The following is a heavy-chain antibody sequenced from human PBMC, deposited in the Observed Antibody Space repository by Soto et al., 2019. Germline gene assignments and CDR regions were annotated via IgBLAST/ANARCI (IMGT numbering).Heavy chain of an antibody. Sequence: QVQLQESGPGLVKPSQTLSLTCTVSGGSISSGGYYWSWIRQHPGKGLEWIGYIYYSGSTYYNPSLKSRVTISVDTSKTQFSLKLSSVTAADTAVYYCASSSIAARDYYYGMDVWGQGTTVTVSS. CDR3: ASSSIAARDYYYGMDV. J-gene: IGHJ6*02. D-gene: IGHD6-6*01. CDR1: GGSISSGGYY. CDR2: IYYSGST. V-gene: IGHV4-31*03.